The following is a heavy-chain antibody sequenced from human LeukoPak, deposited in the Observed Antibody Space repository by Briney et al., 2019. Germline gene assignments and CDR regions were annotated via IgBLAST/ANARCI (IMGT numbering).Heavy chain of an antibody. CDR2: IRYDGSNK. V-gene: IGHV3-30*02. CDR1: GFTFSSYG. CDR3: AKGSSTWSDMDV. J-gene: IGHJ6*03. Sequence: PGGSLRLSCAASGFTFSSYGMHWVRQAPGKGLEWVAFIRYDGSNKYYADSVKGRFTISRDNSKNTLYLQMNSLRAENTAVYYCAKGSSTWSDMDVWGKGTTVTVSS. D-gene: IGHD6-13*01.